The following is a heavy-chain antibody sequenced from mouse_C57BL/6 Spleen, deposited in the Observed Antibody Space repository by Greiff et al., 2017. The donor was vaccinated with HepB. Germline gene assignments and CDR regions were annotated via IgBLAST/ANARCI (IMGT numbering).Heavy chain of an antibody. CDR3: AIEDYYYDHEGAMDY. CDR2: IYPGSGNT. D-gene: IGHD2-4*01. V-gene: IGHV1-84*01. Sequence: QVHVKQSGPELVKPGASVKISCKASGYTFTDYYINWVKQRPGQGLEWIGWIYPGSGNTKYNEKFKGKATLTVDTSSSTAYMQLSSLTSEDSAVYFCAIEDYYYDHEGAMDYWGQGTSVTVSS. J-gene: IGHJ4*01. CDR1: GYTFTDYY.